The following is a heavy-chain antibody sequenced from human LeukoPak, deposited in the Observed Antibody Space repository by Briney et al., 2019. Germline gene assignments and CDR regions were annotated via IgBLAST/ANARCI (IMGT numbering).Heavy chain of an antibody. Sequence: GGSLRLSCAASGFTFSSYAMRWVRQAPGKGLEWVSTISASGGSTYYADSVKGRFTIPRDSSKNTLYLQMNSLRAEDTAVYYCAKVTRFLMYYFDYWGQGTLVTVSS. V-gene: IGHV3-23*01. CDR3: AKVTRFLMYYFDY. CDR2: ISASGGST. CDR1: GFTFSSYA. J-gene: IGHJ4*02. D-gene: IGHD2/OR15-2a*01.